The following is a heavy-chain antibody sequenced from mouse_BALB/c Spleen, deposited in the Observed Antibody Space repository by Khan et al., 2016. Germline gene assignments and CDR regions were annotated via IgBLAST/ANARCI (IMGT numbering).Heavy chain of an antibody. V-gene: IGHV9-2-1*01. CDR2: INTETGEP. J-gene: IGHJ4*01. CDR3: ASEGVWLRRYYAMDY. CDR1: GYTFTDYS. Sequence: QIQLVQSGPELKKPGETVKISCKATGYTFTDYSMHWVKQAPGKGLKWMGWINTETGEPTYADDFKGRFAFSLETSASTAYLQINNLKNEDTATYCGASEGVWLRRYYAMDYWGQGTSVTVSS. D-gene: IGHD2-2*01.